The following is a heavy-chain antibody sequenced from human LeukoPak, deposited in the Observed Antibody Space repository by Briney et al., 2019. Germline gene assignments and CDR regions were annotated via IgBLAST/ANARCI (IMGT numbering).Heavy chain of an antibody. CDR2: IYHSGST. V-gene: IGHV4-4*02. J-gene: IGHJ2*01. CDR3: ARQADKGYCSSTSRRYWYFDL. CDR1: GGSISSSNW. D-gene: IGHD2-2*01. Sequence: SGTLSLTCAVSGGSISSSNWWSWVRQPPGKGLEWIGEIYHSGSTNYNPSLKSRVTISVDKSKNQFSLKLSSVTAADTAVYYCARQADKGYCSSTSRRYWYFDLWGRGTLVTVSS.